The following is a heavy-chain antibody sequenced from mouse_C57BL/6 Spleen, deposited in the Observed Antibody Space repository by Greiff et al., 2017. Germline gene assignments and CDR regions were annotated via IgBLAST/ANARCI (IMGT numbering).Heavy chain of an antibody. J-gene: IGHJ2*01. V-gene: IGHV1-15*01. Sequence: VQLQQSGAELVRPGASVTLSCKASGYTFTDYEMHWVKQTPVHGLEWIGAIDPETGGTAYNQKFKGKAILTADKSSSTAYMELRSLTSEDSAVYYCTRIRTEYYFDYWGQGTTLTVSS. D-gene: IGHD1-1*01. CDR1: GYTFTDYE. CDR2: IDPETGGT. CDR3: TRIRTEYYFDY.